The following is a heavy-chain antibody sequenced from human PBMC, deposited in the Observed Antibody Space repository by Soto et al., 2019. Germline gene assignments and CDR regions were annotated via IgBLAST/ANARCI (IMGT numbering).Heavy chain of an antibody. CDR2: IIPIFGTA. J-gene: IGHJ4*02. Sequence: QVQLVQSGAEVKKPGSSVKVSCKASGGTFSSYAISWVRQAPGQGLEWMGGIIPIFGTANYAQKFQGRVTMTADESTSTAYRELSSLRSEDKAVYYCGRDHVGYSGSWKFDYWGQGTLVTVSS. CDR3: GRDHVGYSGSWKFDY. D-gene: IGHD6-13*01. V-gene: IGHV1-69*12. CDR1: GGTFSSYA.